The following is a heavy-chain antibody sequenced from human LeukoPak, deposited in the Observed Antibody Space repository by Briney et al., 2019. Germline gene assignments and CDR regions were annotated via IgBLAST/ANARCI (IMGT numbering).Heavy chain of an antibody. CDR2: ILFDASNK. CDR1: GFTFNNYG. J-gene: IGHJ4*02. D-gene: IGHD6-19*01. V-gene: IGHV3-30*02. Sequence: PGGSLRLSCAASGFTFNNYGIHWVRQALGKGLEWVTFILFDASNKYYADSVKGRFTISRDDSKNTVYLQMNSLRPEDTALYYCAKGGSRGTYYFDYWGQGTLVTVSS. CDR3: AKGGSRGTYYFDY.